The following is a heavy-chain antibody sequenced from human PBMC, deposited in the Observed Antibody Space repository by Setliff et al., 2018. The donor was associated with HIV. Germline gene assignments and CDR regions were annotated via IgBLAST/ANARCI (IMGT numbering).Heavy chain of an antibody. J-gene: IGHJ4*02. CDR1: GLTISNFD. CDR2: VTGNGART. Sequence: GGSLRLSCTASGLTISNFDMNWVRQAPGKGLEWVSSVTGNGARTFYADSVKGRFTISRDTSKNTMYLQMSSLRAEDTAVYYCATGNSADTWYHFAYWGQGTLVTVSS. CDR3: ATGNSADTWYHFAY. D-gene: IGHD6-13*01. V-gene: IGHV3-23*01.